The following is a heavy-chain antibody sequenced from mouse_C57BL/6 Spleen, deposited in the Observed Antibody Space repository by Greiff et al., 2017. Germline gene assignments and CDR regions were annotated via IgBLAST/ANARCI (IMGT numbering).Heavy chain of an antibody. Sequence: EVMLVESGGDLVKPGGSLKLSCAASGFTFSSYGMSWVRQTPDKRLEWVATISSGGSYTYYPDSVKGRFTISRDNAKNTLYLQMSSLKSEDTAMYYCARHDLGGFDYWGQGTTRTVSS. CDR2: ISSGGSYT. J-gene: IGHJ2*01. V-gene: IGHV5-6*01. CDR3: ARHDLGGFDY. CDR1: GFTFSSYG. D-gene: IGHD4-1*01.